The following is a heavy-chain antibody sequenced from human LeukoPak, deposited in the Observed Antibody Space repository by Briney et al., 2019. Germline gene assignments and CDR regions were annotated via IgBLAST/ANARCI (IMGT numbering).Heavy chain of an antibody. CDR1: GYTFTSYG. CDR2: INPNSGGT. Sequence: ASVKVSCKASGYTFTSYGISWVRQAPGQGLEWMGWINPNSGGTNYAQKFQGRVTMTRDTSISTAYMELSRLRSDDTAVYYCFSRSDVVAATYYFDYWGQGTLVTVSS. D-gene: IGHD2-15*01. CDR3: FSRSDVVAATYYFDY. J-gene: IGHJ4*02. V-gene: IGHV1-2*02.